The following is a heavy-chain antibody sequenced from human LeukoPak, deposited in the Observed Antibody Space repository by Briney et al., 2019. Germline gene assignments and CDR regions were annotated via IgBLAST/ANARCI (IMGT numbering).Heavy chain of an antibody. CDR2: IIPIFGTA. V-gene: IGHV1-69*05. CDR3: ASYRIGSGAYWFDP. CDR1: GGTFSSYA. J-gene: IGHJ5*02. D-gene: IGHD6-19*01. Sequence: ASVKVSCKASGGTFSSYAISWVRQAPGQGLEWMGGIIPIFGTANYAQKFQGRVTITTDESTSTAYMELSSLRSEDAAVYYCASYRIGSGAYWFDPWGQGTLVTVSS.